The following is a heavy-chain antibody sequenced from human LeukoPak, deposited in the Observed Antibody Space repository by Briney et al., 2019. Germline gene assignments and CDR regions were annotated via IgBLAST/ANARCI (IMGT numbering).Heavy chain of an antibody. CDR2: ISYDGSNK. CDR3: ARDEFLYYYDSSGYSAFDI. Sequence: PGGSLRLSCAASGFTFSRYAMHWVRQAPGKGLEWVAVISYDGSNKYYADSVKGRFTISRDNSKNTLYLQMNSLRAEDTAVYYCARDEFLYYYDSSGYSAFDIWGQGTMVTVSS. J-gene: IGHJ3*02. CDR1: GFTFSRYA. D-gene: IGHD3-22*01. V-gene: IGHV3-30-3*01.